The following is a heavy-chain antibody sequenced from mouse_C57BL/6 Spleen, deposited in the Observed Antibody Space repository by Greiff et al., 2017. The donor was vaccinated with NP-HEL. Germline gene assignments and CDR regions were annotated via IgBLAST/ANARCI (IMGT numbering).Heavy chain of an antibody. D-gene: IGHD1-2*01. CDR1: GFTFSDYG. J-gene: IGHJ4*01. CDR3: ARLPLSRGAMDY. V-gene: IGHV5-17*01. Sequence: VQLKQSGGGLVKPGGSLKLSCAASGFTFSDYGMHWVRQAPEKGLEWVAYISSGSSTIYYADTVKGRFTISRDNAKNTLFLQMTSLRSEDTAMYYCARLPLSRGAMDYWGQGTSVTVSS. CDR2: ISSGSSTI.